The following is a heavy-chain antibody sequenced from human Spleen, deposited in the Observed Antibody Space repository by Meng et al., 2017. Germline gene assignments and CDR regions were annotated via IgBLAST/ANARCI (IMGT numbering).Heavy chain of an antibody. CDR3: VRDDVDVQFDY. D-gene: IGHD2-21*01. CDR1: GYNFIRYG. Sequence: QVQLVQSGDGVKNPGPTVKVSCMTSGYNFIRYGLSWVRQAPGQGLEWMGWIGPYNGNTNYAPTFRGRVTMVTDTATTTAFMELRGLRSDDTAVYYCVRDDVDVQFDYWGQGTLVTVSS. J-gene: IGHJ4*02. CDR2: IGPYNGNT. V-gene: IGHV1-18*01.